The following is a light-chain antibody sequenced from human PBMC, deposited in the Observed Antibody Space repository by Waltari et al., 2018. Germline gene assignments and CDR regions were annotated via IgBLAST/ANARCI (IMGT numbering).Light chain of an antibody. Sequence: EIVMTQSPATLSVSPGERATLACRASQRVSSNLAWYQQKPGQAPMLLIYGASTRATGIPTRFSGSGSGTEFTLTISSLQSEDFAVYYCQQYDNWPPERTFGQGTTVEIK. CDR2: GAS. J-gene: IGKJ1*01. CDR3: QQYDNWPPERT. V-gene: IGKV3-15*01. CDR1: QRVSSN.